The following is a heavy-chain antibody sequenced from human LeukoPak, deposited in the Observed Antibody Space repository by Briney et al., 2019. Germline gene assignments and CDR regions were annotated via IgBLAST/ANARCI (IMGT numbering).Heavy chain of an antibody. Sequence: SQTLSLTCTVSGVSISSGAYYWTWIRQAAGKGLEWIGRIYTSGTTDYNPSLKSRVCISLDTSKNQFSLNLSSVTAADTAVYYCARDMGQTWGQGTLVTVSS. D-gene: IGHD3-10*01. CDR2: IYTSGTT. J-gene: IGHJ5*02. V-gene: IGHV4-61*02. CDR3: ARDMGQT. CDR1: GVSISSGAYY.